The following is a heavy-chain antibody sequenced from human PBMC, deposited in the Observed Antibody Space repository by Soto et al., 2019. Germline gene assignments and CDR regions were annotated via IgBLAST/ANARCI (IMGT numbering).Heavy chain of an antibody. D-gene: IGHD6-19*01. CDR2: INAGNGNT. CDR1: GYTFTSYA. Sequence: QVQLVQSGAEVKKPGASVKVSCKASGYTFTSYAMHWVRQAPGQRLEWMGWINAGNGNTKYSQKFQGRVTITRDTSASTAYMELSSLRSEDTAVYYCATAGGGIAVAGPDSYYYSYGVDVWGQGTTVTVSS. J-gene: IGHJ6*02. CDR3: ATAGGGIAVAGPDSYYYSYGVDV. V-gene: IGHV1-3*01.